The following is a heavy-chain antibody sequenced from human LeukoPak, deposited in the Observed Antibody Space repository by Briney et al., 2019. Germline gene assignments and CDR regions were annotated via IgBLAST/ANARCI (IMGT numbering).Heavy chain of an antibody. CDR3: ARGGNYDILTGYYKAFLGYYMDV. V-gene: IGHV4-34*01. CDR1: GGSISSYY. D-gene: IGHD3-9*01. Sequence: PSETLSLTCTVSGGSISSYYWSWIRQPPGKGLEWIGEINHSGSTNYNPSLKSRVTISVDTSKNQFSLKLSSVTAADTAVYYCARGGNYDILTGYYKAFLGYYMDVWGKGTTVTVSS. J-gene: IGHJ6*03. CDR2: INHSGST.